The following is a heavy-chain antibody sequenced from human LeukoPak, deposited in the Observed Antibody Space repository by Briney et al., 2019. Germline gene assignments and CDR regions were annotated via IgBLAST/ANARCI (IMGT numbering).Heavy chain of an antibody. D-gene: IGHD3-22*01. CDR3: ARGYSSGYFVDY. V-gene: IGHV4-34*01. CDR1: GGSFSGYY. J-gene: IGHJ4*02. Sequence: PSETLSLTCAVYGGSFSGYYWSWIRQPPGKGLEWIGEINHSGSTNYNPSLKSRVTISVDTSKNQFSLKLSSVTAADTAVYYCARGYSSGYFVDYWGQGTLVTVSS. CDR2: INHSGST.